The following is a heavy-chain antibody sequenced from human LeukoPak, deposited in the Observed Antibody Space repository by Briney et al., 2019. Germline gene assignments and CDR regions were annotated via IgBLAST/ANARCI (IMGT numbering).Heavy chain of an antibody. D-gene: IGHD1-26*01. CDR1: GFTVSSNY. J-gene: IGHJ4*02. V-gene: IGHV3-66*01. CDR3: ARDLGSGSYDY. Sequence: PGGSLRLSCAASGFTVSSNYMSWVRQAPGKGLEWVSVIYSGGSTYYADSVKGRFTISRDNSKNTQYLQMNSLRAEDTAVYYCARDLGSGSYDYWGQGTLVTVSS. CDR2: IYSGGST.